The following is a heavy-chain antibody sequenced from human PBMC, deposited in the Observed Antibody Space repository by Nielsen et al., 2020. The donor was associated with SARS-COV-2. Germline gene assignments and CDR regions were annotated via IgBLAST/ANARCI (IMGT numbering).Heavy chain of an antibody. D-gene: IGHD6-19*01. CDR1: GYTFTSYD. V-gene: IGHV1-46*01. CDR3: ATSPAVADPGVWFDP. CDR2: INPSGGST. Sequence: ASVKVSCKASGYTFTSYDINWVRQAPGQGLEWMGIINPSGGSTSYAQKFQGRVTMTEDTSTDTAYMELSSLRSEDTAVYYCATSPAVADPGVWFDPWGQGTLVTVSS. J-gene: IGHJ5*02.